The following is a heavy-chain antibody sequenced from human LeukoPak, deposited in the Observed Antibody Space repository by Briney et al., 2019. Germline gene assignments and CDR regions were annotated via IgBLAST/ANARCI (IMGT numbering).Heavy chain of an antibody. CDR3: ARDGYSGYDFPHSFDY. CDR2: IIPIFGTA. D-gene: IGHD5-12*01. J-gene: IGHJ4*02. V-gene: IGHV1-69*13. Sequence: SVKVSCKASGGTFSSYAISWVRQAPGQGLEWMGGIIPIFGTANYAQKFQGRVTITADESTSTAYMGLSSLRSEDTAVYYRARDGYSGYDFPHSFDYWGQGTLVTVSS. CDR1: GGTFSSYA.